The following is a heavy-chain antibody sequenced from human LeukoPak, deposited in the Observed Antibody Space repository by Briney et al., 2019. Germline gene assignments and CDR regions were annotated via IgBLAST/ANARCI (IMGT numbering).Heavy chain of an antibody. CDR2: INHSGST. J-gene: IGHJ4*02. CDR1: GGSFSGYY. Sequence: SETLSLTCAVYGGSFSGYYWSWIRQSPGKGLEWIGEINHSGSTNYNPSLKSRVTISVDTSKNQFSLKLSSVTAADTAVYYCARDQKGPFDYWGQGTLVTVSS. CDR3: ARDQKGPFDY. V-gene: IGHV4-34*01.